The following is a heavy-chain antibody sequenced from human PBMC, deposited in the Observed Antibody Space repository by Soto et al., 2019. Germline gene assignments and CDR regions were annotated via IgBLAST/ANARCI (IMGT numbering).Heavy chain of an antibody. J-gene: IGHJ5*02. CDR1: GGSISSSSYY. D-gene: IGHD6-19*01. Sequence: SETLSLTCXVSGGSISSSSYYWGWIRQPPGKGLEWIGSIYYSGSTYYNPSLKSRVTISVDTSKNQFSLKLSSVTAADTAVYYCARQSGGWYVSFDDWFDPWGQGTLVTVSS. CDR2: IYYSGST. CDR3: ARQSGGWYVSFDDWFDP. V-gene: IGHV4-39*01.